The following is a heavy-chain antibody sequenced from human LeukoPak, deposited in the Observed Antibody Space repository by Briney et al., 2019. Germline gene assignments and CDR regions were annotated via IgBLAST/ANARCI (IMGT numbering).Heavy chain of an antibody. CDR2: ISGGGERT. V-gene: IGHV3-23*01. Sequence: GGSLRLSCAASGIVFSNTAMNWARQSPGRGLEWVSGISGGGERTFYADSVKGRFTISRDNSKNMVYLQMNSLRADDTAIYYCGKDGGQYSSGPEFDPRGQGALVTVSS. J-gene: IGHJ5*02. D-gene: IGHD6-19*01. CDR3: GKDGGQYSSGPEFDP. CDR1: GIVFSNTA.